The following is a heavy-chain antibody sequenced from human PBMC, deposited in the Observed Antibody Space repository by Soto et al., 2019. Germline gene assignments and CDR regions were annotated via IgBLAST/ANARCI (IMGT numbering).Heavy chain of an antibody. CDR1: GYTFTSYG. J-gene: IGHJ3*02. V-gene: IGHV1-18*01. Sequence: XSVKVSCKASGYTFTSYGISWVRQAPGQGLEWMGWISAYNGNTNYAQKLQGRVTMTTDTYTSTAYMELRSLRSDDTDVYYCATPPPMSNWNDMGAFDIWGQGRMVTVSS. D-gene: IGHD1-1*01. CDR2: ISAYNGNT. CDR3: ATPPPMSNWNDMGAFDI.